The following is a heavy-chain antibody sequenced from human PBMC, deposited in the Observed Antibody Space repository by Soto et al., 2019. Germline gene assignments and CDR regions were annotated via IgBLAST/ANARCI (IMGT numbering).Heavy chain of an antibody. V-gene: IGHV4-30-4*01. J-gene: IGHJ5*02. CDR3: ARGAVEYSSSSHLGWFDP. D-gene: IGHD6-6*01. CDR2: IYYSGST. CDR1: GGSIISGDYY. Sequence: TLSLTCTVSGGSIISGDYYCVCIRQAPWRGLEWIGYIYYSGSTYYNPSLKSRVTISVDTSKNQFSLKLSSVTAADTAVYYCARGAVEYSSSSHLGWFDPWGQGTLVTAPQ.